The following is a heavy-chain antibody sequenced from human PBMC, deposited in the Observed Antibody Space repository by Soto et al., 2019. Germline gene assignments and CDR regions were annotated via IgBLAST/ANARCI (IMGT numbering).Heavy chain of an antibody. Sequence: QVQLVQSGAEVKKPGASVKVSCKASGYTFTSYAMHWVRQAPGQRLEWMGWINAGNGNTKYTQKFQGRVTITRDTSASTAYIEQSSIASEVTAVYYCARLMQYYGSGKGAFDIRGQGKMVTVSS. CDR2: INAGNGNT. D-gene: IGHD3-10*01. CDR1: GYTFTSYA. V-gene: IGHV1-3*01. J-gene: IGHJ3*02. CDR3: ARLMQYYGSGKGAFDI.